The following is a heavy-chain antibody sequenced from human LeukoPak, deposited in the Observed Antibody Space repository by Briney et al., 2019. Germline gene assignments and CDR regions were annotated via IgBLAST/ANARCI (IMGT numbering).Heavy chain of an antibody. CDR3: ARNYYGSGSYRLDY. Sequence: SETLSLTCTVSGGSISSYYWSWIRQPPGKGLEWIGYIYYSGSTNYNPSLKSRVTISVDTSKNQFSLKLSSVTAADTAVYYCARNYYGSGSYRLDYWGQGTLVTVSS. CDR2: IYYSGST. V-gene: IGHV4-59*01. D-gene: IGHD3-10*01. CDR1: GGSISSYY. J-gene: IGHJ4*02.